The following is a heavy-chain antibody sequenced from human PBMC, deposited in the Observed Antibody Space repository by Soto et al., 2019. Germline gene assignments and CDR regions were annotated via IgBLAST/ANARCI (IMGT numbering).Heavy chain of an antibody. D-gene: IGHD5-12*01. CDR3: ARDSKRGYSGYDKLDY. Sequence: WTWIRQPPGKGLEWIGYIYYSGSTNYNPSLKSRVTISVDTSKNQFSLKLSSVTAADTAVYYCARDSKRGYSGYDKLDYCGQGTLVTVSS. J-gene: IGHJ4*02. V-gene: IGHV4-59*01. CDR2: IYYSGST.